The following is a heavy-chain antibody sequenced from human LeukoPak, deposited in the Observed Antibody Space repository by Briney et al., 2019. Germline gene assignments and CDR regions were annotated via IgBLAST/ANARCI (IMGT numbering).Heavy chain of an antibody. Sequence: PGGSLRLSCAASGFTFSSYGMHWVRQAPGEGLEWVAVIWYDGSNKYYADSVKGRFTISRDNSKNTLYLQMNSLRAEDTAVYYCAKDTSGSGSSYLDYWGQGTLVTVSS. V-gene: IGHV3-30*02. CDR1: GFTFSSYG. D-gene: IGHD3-10*01. J-gene: IGHJ4*02. CDR3: AKDTSGSGSSYLDY. CDR2: IWYDGSNK.